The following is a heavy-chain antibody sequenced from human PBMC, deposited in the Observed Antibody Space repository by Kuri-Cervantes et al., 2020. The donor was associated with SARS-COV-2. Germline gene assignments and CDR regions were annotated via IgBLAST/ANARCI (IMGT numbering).Heavy chain of an antibody. CDR3: ARRGVGYCSSTSCYSFWAFDI. CDR1: GGTFSSYT. D-gene: IGHD2-2*02. CDR2: IIPIFGTA. V-gene: IGHV1-69*06. Sequence: SVKVSCKASGGTFSSYTISWVRQAPGQGLEWMGGIIPIFGTANYAQKFQGRVTITADKSTSTAYMELSSLRSKDTAVYYCARRGVGYCSSTSCYSFWAFDIWGQGTMVTVSS. J-gene: IGHJ3*02.